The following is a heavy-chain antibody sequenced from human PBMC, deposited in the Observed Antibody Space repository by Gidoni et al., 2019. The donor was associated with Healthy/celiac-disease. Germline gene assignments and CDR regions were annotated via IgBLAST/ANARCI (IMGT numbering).Heavy chain of an antibody. D-gene: IGHD1-1*01. CDR2: IRSKAYGGTT. CDR1: GFTFGDYA. Sequence: EVQLVESGGGLVQPGRSLRLSCTASGFTFGDYAMSWFRQAPGKGLEWVGFIRSKAYGGTTEYAASVKGRFTISRDDSKSIAYLQMNSLKTEDTAVYYCNRGPNWNARSFDYWGQGTLVTVSS. CDR3: NRGPNWNARSFDY. J-gene: IGHJ4*02. V-gene: IGHV3-49*03.